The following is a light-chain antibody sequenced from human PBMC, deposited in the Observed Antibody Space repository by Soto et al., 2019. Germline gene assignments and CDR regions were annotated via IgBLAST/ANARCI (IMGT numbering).Light chain of an antibody. V-gene: IGLV2-11*01. J-gene: IGLJ2*01. CDR1: SSDVGGYKY. CDR2: DVS. Sequence: QSVLTQPRSVSGSPGQSVTFSCTGTSSDVGGYKYVSWYQQHPGKAPKLMIYDVSNRPSGVPDRFSGSKSGNTASLTISGLQAEDEADYYCCSHAGSYTLVFGGGTKLTVL. CDR3: CSHAGSYTLV.